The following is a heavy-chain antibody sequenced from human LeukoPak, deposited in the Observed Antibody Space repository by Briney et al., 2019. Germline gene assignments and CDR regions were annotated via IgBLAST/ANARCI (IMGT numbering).Heavy chain of an antibody. J-gene: IGHJ4*02. CDR3: AKDGGPHIVGSLYYFDY. Sequence: PGGSLRLSCAASGFTFSSYGMHWVRQAPGKGLEWVAVISYDGSNKYYADSVKGRFTISRDNSKNTLYLQMNSLRAEDTAVYYCAKDGGPHIVGSLYYFDYWGQGTLVTVSS. CDR1: GFTFSSYG. D-gene: IGHD1-26*01. V-gene: IGHV3-30*18. CDR2: ISYDGSNK.